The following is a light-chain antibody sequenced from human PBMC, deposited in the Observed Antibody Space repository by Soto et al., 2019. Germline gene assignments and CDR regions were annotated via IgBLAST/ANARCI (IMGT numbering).Light chain of an antibody. CDR3: QQYGSSRGT. CDR1: RSGSSSY. Sequence: EIVLTQSPGTLSLSPGESATLSCRASRSGSSSYLAWFQQKPGQAPRLLIYGASSRDTGIPDRFSGSGSGTDFTLTISRLEPEDFAVYYCQQYGSSRGTFGQGTKVDIK. V-gene: IGKV3-20*01. J-gene: IGKJ1*01. CDR2: GAS.